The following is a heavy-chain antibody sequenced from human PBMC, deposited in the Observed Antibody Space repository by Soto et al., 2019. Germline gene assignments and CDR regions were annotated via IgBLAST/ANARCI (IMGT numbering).Heavy chain of an antibody. CDR2: ISVSGGST. Sequence: GGSLGLSCAASGFPFRIYAMSLVRQSPGKGLEWVSSISVSGGSTYYADSVKGRFTISRDNSKNTMYLQMNSLRAEDTAVYYCEKGGYCSSNSCYGDLHRDYYDYGLDVWDQGTTVTVSS. V-gene: IGHV3-23*01. J-gene: IGHJ6*02. D-gene: IGHD2-2*01. CDR1: GFPFRIYA. CDR3: EKGGYCSSNSCYGDLHRDYYDYGLDV.